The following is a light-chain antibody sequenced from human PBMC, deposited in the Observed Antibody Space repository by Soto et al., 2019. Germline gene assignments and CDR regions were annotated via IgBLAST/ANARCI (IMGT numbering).Light chain of an antibody. J-gene: IGKJ5*01. V-gene: IGKV3-20*01. CDR2: GAS. CDR3: QQYGSSPPIT. CDR1: QSVSSSY. Sequence: EIVLTQSPGTLPLSPGERATLSCRASQSVSSSYLAWYHQKPGQPPRLLIYGASSRATGIPDRFSGSGSGTDFTLTISRLEPEAFAVYYCQQYGSSPPITFGQGTRLEIK.